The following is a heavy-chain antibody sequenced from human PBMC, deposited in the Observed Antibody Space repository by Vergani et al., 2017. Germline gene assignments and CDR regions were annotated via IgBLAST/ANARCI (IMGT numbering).Heavy chain of an antibody. J-gene: IGHJ6*02. CDR1: DSSIMTNPY. Sequence: QVQLQESGPGLVKPSETLTLTCDVSDSSIMTNPYWGWFRQSPGKGLEWIGCIHHSGDTHYNSSLKSRVSISIVSSSKFSLSLTSLTAADTAIYSCARHRGSGGFFPSSYFYGMDVWGHGTTVTVSS. D-gene: IGHD3-10*01. V-gene: IGHV4-38-2*01. CDR2: IHHSGDT. CDR3: ARHRGSGGFFPSSYFYGMDV.